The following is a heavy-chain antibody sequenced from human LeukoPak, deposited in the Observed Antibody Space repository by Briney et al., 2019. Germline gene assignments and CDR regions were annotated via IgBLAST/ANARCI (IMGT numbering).Heavy chain of an antibody. CDR1: GGSFSGYY. J-gene: IGHJ5*02. Sequence: SETLSLTCAVYGGSFSGYYWSWIRQPPGKGLEWIGEINHSGSTNYNPSLKSRVTISVDTSKNQFSLKLSSVTAADTAVYYCARGGFGAYYYGSGSYHWFDPWGRGTLVTVSS. CDR2: INHSGST. CDR3: ARGGFGAYYYGSGSYHWFDP. D-gene: IGHD3-10*01. V-gene: IGHV4-34*01.